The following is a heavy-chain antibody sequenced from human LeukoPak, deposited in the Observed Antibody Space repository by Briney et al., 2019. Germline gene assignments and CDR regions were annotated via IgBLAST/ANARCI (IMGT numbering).Heavy chain of an antibody. Sequence: GGSLRLSCAASGFTFSSYAMSWVRQAPGKGLEWVSAISGSGGSTYYADSVKGRFTISRDNSKSTLYLQMNSLRAEDTAVYYCAAPRPAYYYDSSGYYYYWGQGTLVTVSS. CDR1: GFTFSSYA. CDR2: ISGSGGST. V-gene: IGHV3-23*01. CDR3: AAPRPAYYYDSSGYYYY. J-gene: IGHJ4*02. D-gene: IGHD3-22*01.